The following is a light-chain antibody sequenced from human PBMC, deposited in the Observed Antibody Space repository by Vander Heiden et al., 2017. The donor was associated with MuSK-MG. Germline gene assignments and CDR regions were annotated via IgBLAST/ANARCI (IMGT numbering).Light chain of an antibody. CDR2: GAS. CDR3: QHYGNPHT. CDR1: QSVSSSY. V-gene: IGKV3-20*01. Sequence: EMVLTQSPCTLSLSPGERATLSCRASQSVSSSYLAWYQQKPCQAPRLLIYGASSRANGIPDRFSGSGSGTDFTLTSSRLVPEDFAVYYWQHYGNPHTFGQGTKLEIK. J-gene: IGKJ2*01.